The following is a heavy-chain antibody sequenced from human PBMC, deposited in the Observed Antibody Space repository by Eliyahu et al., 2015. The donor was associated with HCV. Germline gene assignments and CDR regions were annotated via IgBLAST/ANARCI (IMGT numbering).Heavy chain of an antibody. CDR1: GFPFXDYX. Sequence: QVQLVESGGGLVKPGGSLRLSCAASGFPFXDYXMSWIRQAPGKGLEWVSYISSSGSTIYYTDSVKGRFTISRDNAKNSLYLQMNSLRAEDTAVYYCARDRFTGYSSSWYLGSGPIVYWGQGTLVTVSS. D-gene: IGHD6-13*01. J-gene: IGHJ4*02. V-gene: IGHV3-11*01. CDR2: ISSSGSTI. CDR3: ARDRFTGYSSSWYLGSGPIVY.